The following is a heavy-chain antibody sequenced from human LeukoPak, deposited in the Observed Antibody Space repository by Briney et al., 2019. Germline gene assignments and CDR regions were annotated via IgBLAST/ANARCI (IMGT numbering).Heavy chain of an antibody. CDR2: INHSGST. V-gene: IGHV4-34*01. J-gene: IGHJ4*02. D-gene: IGHD3-3*01. CDR3: ARVGSDYDFWSGSKKYYFDY. Sequence: SETLSLTCAVYGGSFSGYSWSWIRQSPGKGLEWIGEINHSGSTNYNPSLKSRVTISVDTSTNQFSLKLRSVTAADTAVYYCARVGSDYDFWSGSKKYYFDYWGQGTLVTVSS. CDR1: GGSFSGYS.